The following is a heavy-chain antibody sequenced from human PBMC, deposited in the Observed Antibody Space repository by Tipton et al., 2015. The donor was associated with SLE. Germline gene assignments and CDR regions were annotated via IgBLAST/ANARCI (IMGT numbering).Heavy chain of an antibody. D-gene: IGHD3-10*01. CDR1: EFNFNIYA. J-gene: IGHJ4*02. V-gene: IGHV3-23*01. Sequence: SLRLSCIASEFNFNIYAMSWVRQAPGKGLEWVTTMTSTSGTTYYADSVKGRFTISRDNAKDTLYLQMNSLRAEDTAVYYCARIHYYGSGSRDYWGQGTLVTVSS. CDR2: MTSTSGTT. CDR3: ARIHYYGSGSRDY.